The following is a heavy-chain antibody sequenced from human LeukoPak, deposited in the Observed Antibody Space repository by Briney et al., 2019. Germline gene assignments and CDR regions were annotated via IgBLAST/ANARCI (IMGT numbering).Heavy chain of an antibody. Sequence: PGGSLRLSCAASGFTFSSYAMSWVRQAPGKGLEWVSAISGSGGSTYYADSVKGRFTISRDNSKNTLYLQMNSLRAEDTAVYYCAKPVGKYSSSWYSLGYWGQGTLVTVSS. CDR3: AKPVGKYSSSWYSLGY. V-gene: IGHV3-23*01. CDR2: ISGSGGST. J-gene: IGHJ4*02. CDR1: GFTFSSYA. D-gene: IGHD6-13*01.